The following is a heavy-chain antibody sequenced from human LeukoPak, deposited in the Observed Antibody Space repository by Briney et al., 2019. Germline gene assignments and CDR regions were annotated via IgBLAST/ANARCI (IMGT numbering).Heavy chain of an antibody. Sequence: GGSLRLSCAASGFTFSSYSMNWVRQAPGKGLEWVSYISSSSSTIYYADSVKGRLTISRDNAKNSLYLQMNSLRAEDTAVYYCARGPYCSGGNCYPNWFDPWGQGTLVTVSS. D-gene: IGHD2-15*01. V-gene: IGHV3-48*01. CDR3: ARGPYCSGGNCYPNWFDP. J-gene: IGHJ5*02. CDR1: GFTFSSYS. CDR2: ISSSSSTI.